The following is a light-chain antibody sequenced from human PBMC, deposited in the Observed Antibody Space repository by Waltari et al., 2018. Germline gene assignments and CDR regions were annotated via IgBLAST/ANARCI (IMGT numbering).Light chain of an antibody. J-gene: IGKJ5*01. Sequence: SVLIQSPATLSLSTGKRATLSCRASQSVSSYLAWYQQKPGQAPRLLIYDASNRATGIPARFSGSGSGTDFTLTISSLEPEDFAVYYCQQRSNPITFGQGTRLEIK. V-gene: IGKV3-11*01. CDR3: QQRSNPIT. CDR2: DAS. CDR1: QSVSSY.